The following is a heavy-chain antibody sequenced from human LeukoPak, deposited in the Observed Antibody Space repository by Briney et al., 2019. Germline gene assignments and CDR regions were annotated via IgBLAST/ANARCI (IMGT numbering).Heavy chain of an antibody. Sequence: GESLKISCKGSGYSFTSYWISWVRQMPGKGLEWMGRIDPSDSHTNYSPSFQGHVTISADKSISTAYLQWSSLKASDTAMYYCARQNCSGGSCYWKHYYYYGMDVWGKGTTVTVSS. CDR2: IDPSDSHT. CDR3: ARQNCSGGSCYWKHYYYYGMDV. CDR1: GYSFTSYW. D-gene: IGHD2-15*01. J-gene: IGHJ6*04. V-gene: IGHV5-10-1*01.